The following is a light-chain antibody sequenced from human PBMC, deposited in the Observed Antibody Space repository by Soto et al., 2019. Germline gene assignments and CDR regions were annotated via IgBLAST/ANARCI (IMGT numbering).Light chain of an antibody. Sequence: DIQMTQSPSTLSASVGDRVTITCRASQSISTWLARYQQKPGKAPKLLIYKASSLEGGVPSRFSGSGSGTEFNITISSLQPDDFATYYCQQYNTYPLTFGGGTTVDIE. CDR3: QQYNTYPLT. CDR1: QSISTW. J-gene: IGKJ4*01. V-gene: IGKV1-5*03. CDR2: KAS.